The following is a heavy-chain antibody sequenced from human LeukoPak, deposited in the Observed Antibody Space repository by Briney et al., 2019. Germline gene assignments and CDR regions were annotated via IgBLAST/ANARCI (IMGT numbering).Heavy chain of an antibody. CDR2: IYTSGST. CDR1: GDSISSGIHY. CDR3: ARDRAYDYVWGSYRSGPRGGFDI. Sequence: SETLSLTCTVSGDSISSGIHYWNWIRQPAGKGLEWIGRIYTSGSTNYNPSLKSRVTMSVDTSKNQFSLKLSSVTAADTAVYYCARDRAYDYVWGSYRSGPRGGFDIWGQGTMVTVSS. V-gene: IGHV4-61*02. J-gene: IGHJ3*02. D-gene: IGHD3-16*02.